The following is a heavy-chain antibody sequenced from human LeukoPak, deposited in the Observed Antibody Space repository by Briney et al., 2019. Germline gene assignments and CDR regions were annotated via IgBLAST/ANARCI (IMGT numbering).Heavy chain of an antibody. D-gene: IGHD2-21*02. J-gene: IGHJ4*02. Sequence: GGSLRLSCAASGFTFSDYYMSWIRQAPGKGLEWVSYISSSGSTIYYADSVKGRFTISRDNAKNSLYLQMNSLRAEDTAVYYCARDPTPNRLVVTALDYWGQGTLVTVSS. V-gene: IGHV3-11*01. CDR3: ARDPTPNRLVVTALDY. CDR1: GFTFSDYY. CDR2: ISSSGSTI.